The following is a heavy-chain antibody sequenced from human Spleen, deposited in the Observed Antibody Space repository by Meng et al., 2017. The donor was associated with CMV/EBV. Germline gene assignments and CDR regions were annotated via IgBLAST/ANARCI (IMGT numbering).Heavy chain of an antibody. Sequence: LSCASSGFSFSFYGMHWVRQAPGKGLEWVSFIRYDGFNEYYADSVKGRFTISRDNSKNSVYLQMNSLRADDTAVYYCARDPHFGALDHWGQGTLVTVSS. CDR2: IRYDGFNE. V-gene: IGHV3-30*02. D-gene: IGHD3-10*01. CDR1: GFSFSFYG. CDR3: ARDPHFGALDH. J-gene: IGHJ4*02.